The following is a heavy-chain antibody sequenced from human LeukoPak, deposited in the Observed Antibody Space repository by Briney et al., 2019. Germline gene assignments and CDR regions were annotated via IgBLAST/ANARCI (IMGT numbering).Heavy chain of an antibody. V-gene: IGHV3-53*01. CDR3: ARMAYGSGSYVPNYFDY. CDR2: IYSGGST. J-gene: IGHJ4*02. Sequence: GGSLRLSCAASGFTVSSNCMSWVRQAPGKGLEWVSVIYSGGSTYYADSVKGRFTISRDNSKNTLYLQMNSLRAEDTAVYYCARMAYGSGSYVPNYFDYWGQGTLVTVSS. CDR1: GFTVSSNC. D-gene: IGHD3-10*01.